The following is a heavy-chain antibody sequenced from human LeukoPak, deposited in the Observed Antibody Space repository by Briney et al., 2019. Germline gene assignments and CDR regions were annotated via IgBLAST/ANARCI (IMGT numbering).Heavy chain of an antibody. CDR1: GGSISGYY. CDR2: INHSGST. Sequence: SETLSLTCTVSGGSISGYYWSWIRQPPGKGLEWIGEINHSGSTNYNPSLKSRVTISVDTSKNQFSLKLSSVTAADTAVYYCARGRHGMDVWGQGTTVTVSS. CDR3: ARGRHGMDV. J-gene: IGHJ6*02. V-gene: IGHV4-34*01.